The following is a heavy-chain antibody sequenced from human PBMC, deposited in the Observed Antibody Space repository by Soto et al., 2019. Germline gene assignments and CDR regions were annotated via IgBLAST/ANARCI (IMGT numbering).Heavy chain of an antibody. CDR3: TRDWSAVIGTPFDL. V-gene: IGHV3-30-3*01. J-gene: IGHJ3*01. CDR2: SSYDGDTK. Sequence: QLQLVESGGGVVQPEKSPRLSCEASGFTFSAFDMHWVRQSPGKGLEWVATSSYDGDTKYYANSVKGRFTISRDNSRNTLDLHMNSLRVEDTAMYYCTRDWSAVIGTPFDLWGQGTMVVVSS. D-gene: IGHD6-19*01. CDR1: GFTFSAFD.